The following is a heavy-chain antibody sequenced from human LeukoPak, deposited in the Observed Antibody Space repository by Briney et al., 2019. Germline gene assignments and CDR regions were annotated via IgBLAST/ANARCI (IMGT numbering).Heavy chain of an antibody. J-gene: IGHJ6*03. CDR3: AKPGHYYYYYYMDV. Sequence: PGGSLRLSCAASGFTFSSYGMHWVRQAPGKGLEWVAFIRYDGSNKYYADSVKGRFTISRDNSKNTLYLQMNSLRAEDTAVYYCAKPGHYYYYYYMDVWGKGTTVTVSS. CDR2: IRYDGSNK. CDR1: GFTFSSYG. V-gene: IGHV3-30*02.